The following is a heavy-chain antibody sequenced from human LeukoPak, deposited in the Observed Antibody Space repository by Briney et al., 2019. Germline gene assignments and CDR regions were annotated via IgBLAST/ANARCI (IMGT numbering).Heavy chain of an antibody. CDR1: AFTFSRHW. V-gene: IGHV3-7*03. CDR3: ARLPGSDSYFDL. D-gene: IGHD5-12*01. Sequence: GGSLRLSCAASAFTFSRHWMTWVRQAPGKGLEWVANINQDGSEIHYVGSVKGRFTISRDNAKNSLYLEMNSLRAEDTAVYYCARLPGSDSYFDLWGQGTLVTVSS. J-gene: IGHJ4*02. CDR2: INQDGSEI.